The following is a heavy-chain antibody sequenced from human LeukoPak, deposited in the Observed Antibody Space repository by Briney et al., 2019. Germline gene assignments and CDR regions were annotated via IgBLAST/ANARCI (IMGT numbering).Heavy chain of an antibody. CDR3: AFHRYDSGSYSIFDF. D-gene: IGHD3-10*01. CDR1: GFTFSSYN. V-gene: IGHV3-21*01. CDR2: VSRSGNYI. Sequence: GGSLRLSCAASGFTFSSYNMNWVRQAPGKGLEWVSSVSRSGNYIYYADSVRGRFTISRDNAKNSLYLQMHSLRAEDTAVYYCAFHRYDSGSYSIFDFWGQGTLVTVSS. J-gene: IGHJ4*02.